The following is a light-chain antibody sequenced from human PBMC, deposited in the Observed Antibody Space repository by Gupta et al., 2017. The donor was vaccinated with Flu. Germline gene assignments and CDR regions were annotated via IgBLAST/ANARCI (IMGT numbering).Light chain of an antibody. CDR2: GAS. J-gene: IGKJ2*03. V-gene: IGKV3-20*01. CDR1: QSVSSSY. CDR3: QQYGSSPPYS. Sequence: EILLTPSPGTLSLSPGERATLSCRASQSVSSSYLAWYQQKPGQAPRLLIYGASSRATGIPDRFSGSGSGTDFTLTISRLEPEDFAVYYCQQYGSSPPYSFGQGTKLEIK.